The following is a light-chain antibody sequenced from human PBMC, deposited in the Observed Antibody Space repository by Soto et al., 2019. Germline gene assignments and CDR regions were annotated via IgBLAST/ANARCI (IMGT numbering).Light chain of an antibody. CDR3: SSYTSSSTYV. V-gene: IGLV2-14*01. CDR2: EVS. Sequence: QSVLTQPASVSGSLGQSSTISCTGASSYIDAYNYVSWYQQHPGKVPKLMIYEVSNRPSGVSNRFSGSKSGNTASLTISGLQAEDEADYYCSSYTSSSTYVFGTGTKVTVL. CDR1: SSYIDAYNY. J-gene: IGLJ1*01.